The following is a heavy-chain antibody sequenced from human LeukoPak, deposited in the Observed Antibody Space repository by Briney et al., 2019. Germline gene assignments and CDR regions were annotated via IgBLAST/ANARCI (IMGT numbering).Heavy chain of an antibody. CDR2: INHSGST. CDR3: ARYGYYYGMDV. V-gene: IGHV4-34*01. CDR1: GGSFSGYY. J-gene: IGHJ6*02. D-gene: IGHD4-17*01. Sequence: PSETLSLTCAVYGGSFSGYYWSWIRQPPGKGLEWIGEINHSGSTNYNPSLKSRVTISVDTSKNQFSLKLSSVTAADTAVYYCARYGYYYGMDVWGQGTAVTVSS.